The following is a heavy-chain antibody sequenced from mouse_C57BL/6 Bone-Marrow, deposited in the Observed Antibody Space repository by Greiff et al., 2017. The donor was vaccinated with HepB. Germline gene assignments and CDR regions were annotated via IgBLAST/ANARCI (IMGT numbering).Heavy chain of an antibody. Sequence: EVKVVESGGGLVQPGGSMKLSCVASGFTFSNYWMNWVRQSPEKGLEWVAQIRLKSDNYATNYAESVKGRFTISRDDSKSSVYLQKNNLRAEDTGIYYCTDITTVVEGYAMDYWGQGTSVTVSS. CDR3: TDITTVVEGYAMDY. CDR2: IRLKSDNYAT. D-gene: IGHD1-1*01. V-gene: IGHV6-3*01. J-gene: IGHJ4*01. CDR1: GFTFSNYW.